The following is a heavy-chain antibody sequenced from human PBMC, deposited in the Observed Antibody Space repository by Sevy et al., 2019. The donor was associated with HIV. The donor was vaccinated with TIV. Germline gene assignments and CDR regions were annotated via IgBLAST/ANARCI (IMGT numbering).Heavy chain of an antibody. CDR1: GDSVSSISAT. CDR2: TYYRSKWQA. Sequence: QSQTLSLTCDISGDSVSSISATWNWIRLSPSGGLEWLGRTYYRSKWQADYEVSLKSRLNINPDTSKNQFSLQLNSVTPEYTAVYYCARLVGNSWFDSWGQGSLVTVSS. J-gene: IGHJ5*01. D-gene: IGHD2-21*01. CDR3: ARLVGNSWFDS. V-gene: IGHV6-1*01.